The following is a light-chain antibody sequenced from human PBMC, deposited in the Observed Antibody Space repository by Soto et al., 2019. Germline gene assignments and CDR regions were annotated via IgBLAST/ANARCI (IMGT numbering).Light chain of an antibody. J-gene: IGLJ3*02. Sequence: QSALTQPSSLSGSPGQSVTISCTGTSSDVGAYNYVSWYQHHPGKAPKVMFYDVSERPSGVPDRFSGSKSDNKASLTISGLQAEDEADYYCCAYAGSYSRVFGGGTKVTV. CDR3: CAYAGSYSRV. V-gene: IGLV2-11*01. CDR2: DVS. CDR1: SSDVGAYNY.